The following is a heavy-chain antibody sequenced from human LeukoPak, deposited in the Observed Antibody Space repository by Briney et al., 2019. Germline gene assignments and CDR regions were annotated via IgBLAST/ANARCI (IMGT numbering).Heavy chain of an antibody. CDR3: ARDRGIVLNYYYYGMDV. CDR2: MYYSGTGST. V-gene: IGHV4-59*01. Sequence: KSSDTLSLTCTVSGGSISGDYGSWIRQPPGKGLEYIGYMYYSGTGSTNYNPSLKSRVTISVDTSKNQFSLKLSSVTPADTAVYYCARDRGIVLNYYYYGMDVWGQGTTVTVSS. J-gene: IGHJ6*02. D-gene: IGHD2-8*01. CDR1: GGSISGDY.